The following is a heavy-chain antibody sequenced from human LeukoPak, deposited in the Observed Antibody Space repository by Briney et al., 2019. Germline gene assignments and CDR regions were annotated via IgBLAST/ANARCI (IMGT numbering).Heavy chain of an antibody. CDR3: AKEVILEVPTAFMDV. CDR1: GFTFSSYS. D-gene: IGHD2-2*01. V-gene: IGHV3-21*04. Sequence: GGSLRLSCAASGFTFSSYSMNWVRQAPGKGLEWVSSISSSSSYIYYADSVKGRFTISRDNAKNSLYLQMNSLRAEDTAVYYCAKEVILEVPTAFMDVWGKGTTVTISS. CDR2: ISSSSSYI. J-gene: IGHJ6*03.